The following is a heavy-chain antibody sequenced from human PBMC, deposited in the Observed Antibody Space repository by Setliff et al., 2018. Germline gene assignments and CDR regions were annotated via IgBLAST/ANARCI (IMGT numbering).Heavy chain of an antibody. CDR3: ATEGGSTITRHYMDV. J-gene: IGHJ6*03. Sequence: SVKVSCKASGGSFNTYAISWVRQAPGQGLEWLGGIIPVFGATNYAQKFQGRLTITTDKPTTTAYMELISLRSDDTAVYYCATEGGSTITRHYMDVWGKGTTVTVSS. D-gene: IGHD4-4*01. V-gene: IGHV1-69*05. CDR2: IIPVFGAT. CDR1: GGSFNTYA.